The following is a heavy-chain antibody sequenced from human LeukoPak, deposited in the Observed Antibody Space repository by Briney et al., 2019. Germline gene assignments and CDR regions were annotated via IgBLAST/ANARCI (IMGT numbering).Heavy chain of an antibody. CDR1: GGSISSGSYY. V-gene: IGHV4-61*02. J-gene: IGHJ4*02. Sequence: SQTLSLTCTVSGGSISSGSYYWSWIRQPAGKGLEWIGRIYSSGSTNYNPSLKSRVTMSVDTSKNQFSLKLSSVTAADTALYYCARGGSAGWNGYFDYWGQGTLVTVSS. CDR3: ARGGSAGWNGYFDY. D-gene: IGHD1-1*01. CDR2: IYSSGST.